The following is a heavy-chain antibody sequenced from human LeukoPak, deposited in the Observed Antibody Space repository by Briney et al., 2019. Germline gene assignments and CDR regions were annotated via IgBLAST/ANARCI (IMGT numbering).Heavy chain of an antibody. J-gene: IGHJ5*02. Sequence: IXXXXQAPGQGLEWMGGIIPIFGTANYAQKFQGRVTITTDGSTSTAYMELSSLRSEDTAVYYCARAWDRFWFDPWGQGTLVTVSS. CDR2: IIPIFGTA. V-gene: IGHV1-69*05. CDR3: ARAWDRFWFDP. D-gene: IGHD1-26*01.